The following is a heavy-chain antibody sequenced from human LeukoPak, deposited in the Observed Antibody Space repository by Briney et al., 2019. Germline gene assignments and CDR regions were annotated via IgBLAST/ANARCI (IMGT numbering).Heavy chain of an antibody. Sequence: ASVKVSCKASGYTLTSYDINWVRQATGQGLEWMGWMNPNSGNTGYAQKFQGRVTITRNTSISTAYMELSSLRSEDTAVYYCARRYYDFWSGYPVNYYYYMDVWGKGTTVTVSS. J-gene: IGHJ6*03. V-gene: IGHV1-8*03. D-gene: IGHD3-3*01. CDR2: MNPNSGNT. CDR3: ARRYYDFWSGYPVNYYYYMDV. CDR1: GYTLTSYD.